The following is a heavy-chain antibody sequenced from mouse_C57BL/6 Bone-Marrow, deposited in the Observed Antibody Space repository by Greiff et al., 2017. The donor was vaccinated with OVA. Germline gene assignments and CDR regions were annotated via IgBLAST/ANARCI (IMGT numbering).Heavy chain of an antibody. CDR1: GFTFSDYY. V-gene: IGHV5-12*01. CDR3: ARRGLGTGFDY. Sequence: DVMLVESGGGLVQPGGSLKLSCAASGFTFSDYYMYWVRQTPEKRLEWVAYISNGGGSTYYPDTVKGRFTISRDNAKNTLYLQMSRLKSEDTAMYYCARRGLGTGFDYWGQGTTLTVSS. D-gene: IGHD3-1*01. CDR2: ISNGGGST. J-gene: IGHJ2*01.